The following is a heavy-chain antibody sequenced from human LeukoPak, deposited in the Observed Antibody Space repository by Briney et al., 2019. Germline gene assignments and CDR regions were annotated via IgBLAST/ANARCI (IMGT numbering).Heavy chain of an antibody. V-gene: IGHV4-39*07. D-gene: IGHD3-22*01. CDR2: IDHAGTT. J-gene: IGHJ5*02. CDR1: GGSIITNDYW. Sequence: SETLSLTCVVSGGSIITNDYWWGWIRQPPGKGLEWIGTIDHAGTTFYNVSLKSRVTISVDTPNNQFSLRLNSVGAADTAVYYCAREEVNYYDSSGYRFDPWGQGTLVTVSS. CDR3: AREEVNYYDSSGYRFDP.